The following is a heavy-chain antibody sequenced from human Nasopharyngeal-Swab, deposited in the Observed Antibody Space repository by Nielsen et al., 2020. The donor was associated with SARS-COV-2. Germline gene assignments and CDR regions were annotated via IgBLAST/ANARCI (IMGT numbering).Heavy chain of an antibody. D-gene: IGHD3-10*01. CDR2: VYYSGST. Sequence: WIRQPPGKGLEWIGYVYYSGSTNYNPSLKSRVTISVDTSKNQFSLELSSVTAADTAVYYCARDPGRGFDYWGQGTLVTVSS. V-gene: IGHV4-59*01. CDR3: ARDPGRGFDY. J-gene: IGHJ4*02.